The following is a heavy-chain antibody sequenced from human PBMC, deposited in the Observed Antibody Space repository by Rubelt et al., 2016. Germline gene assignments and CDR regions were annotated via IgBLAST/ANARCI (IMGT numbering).Heavy chain of an antibody. CDR2: IYYSGST. CDR1: GGSISSGGYY. CDR3: AGDRDGYYYFDY. J-gene: IGHJ4*02. Sequence: QVQLQESGPGLVKPSQTLSLTCTVSGGSISSGGYYWTWIRQHPAKGLEWIGSIYYSGSTSYRPSLKSRVTISVDTSKNHVSLKPSSGTAADTAVYYCAGDRDGYYYFDYWGQGTQVTVST. V-gene: IGHV4-31*03. D-gene: IGHD3-22*01.